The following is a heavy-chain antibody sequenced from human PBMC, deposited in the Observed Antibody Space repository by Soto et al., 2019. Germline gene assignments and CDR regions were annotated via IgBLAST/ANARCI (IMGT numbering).Heavy chain of an antibody. V-gene: IGHV1-46*01. J-gene: IGHJ4*01. D-gene: IGHD6-13*01. CDR3: ARKGPKYRSSSDDDY. Sequence: ASLKVSCKASACTFARSNMHCVRQAPGQGLEWMGIINPSGGSTSYAQKFQGRVTMTKDTTTSTVYMDLSSLRSEDTAVYYCARKGPKYRSSSDDDYWGHGTLVTVSS. CDR2: INPSGGST. CDR1: ACTFARSN.